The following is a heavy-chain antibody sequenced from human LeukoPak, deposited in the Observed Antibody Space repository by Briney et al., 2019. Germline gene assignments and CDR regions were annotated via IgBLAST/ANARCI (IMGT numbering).Heavy chain of an antibody. D-gene: IGHD5-18*01. Sequence: SETLSLTCAVYGGSFSGYYWSWIRQPPGKGLEWIGYIYYSGSTNYNPSLKSRVTISVDTSKNQFSLKLSSVTAADTAVYYCARYSYGYLYFDYWGQGTLVTVSS. CDR3: ARYSYGYLYFDY. CDR1: GGSFSGYY. V-gene: IGHV4-59*01. CDR2: IYYSGST. J-gene: IGHJ4*02.